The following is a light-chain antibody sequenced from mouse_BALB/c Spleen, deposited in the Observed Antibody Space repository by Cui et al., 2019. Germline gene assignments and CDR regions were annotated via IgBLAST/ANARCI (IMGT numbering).Light chain of an antibody. CDR1: SSVSY. V-gene: IGKV4-72*01. Sequence: QIVLSQSPAILSASPGEKVTMTCRASSSVSYMHCYQQKPGSSPKPWIYATSNLTSGVPARFSGSGSGTSYSLTISRVEAEDAATYYCQQWSSNPPITFGAGTKLELK. J-gene: IGKJ5*01. CDR2: ATS. CDR3: QQWSSNPPIT.